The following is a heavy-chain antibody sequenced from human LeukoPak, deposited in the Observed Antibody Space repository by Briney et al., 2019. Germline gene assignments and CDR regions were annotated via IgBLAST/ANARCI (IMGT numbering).Heavy chain of an antibody. CDR3: ARGGDSIVAHLYMDV. Sequence: SGGSLRLSCAASGFTFDENGMSWVRQAPGKGLEWVSGINWNGGTTSYADSVKGRFTISRDNAKNSLYLQMNSLRAEDTAVYYCARGGDSIVAHLYMDVWGKGTTVTISS. V-gene: IGHV3-20*04. D-gene: IGHD5-12*01. CDR1: GFTFDENG. J-gene: IGHJ6*03. CDR2: INWNGGTT.